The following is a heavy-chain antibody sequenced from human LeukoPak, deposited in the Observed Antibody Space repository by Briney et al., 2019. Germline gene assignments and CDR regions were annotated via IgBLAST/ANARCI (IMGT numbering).Heavy chain of an antibody. V-gene: IGHV3-23*01. J-gene: IGHJ2*01. CDR2: ISGSGGST. Sequence: GGSLRLSCAASAFTFSSYAMSCVRQAPGEGVEWVSSISGSGGSTYYADSVKGRFTISRDNSKNTLYLQMNSLRAEDTALYYCAKGRGNSLNWYFDLWGRGTLVTVSS. CDR3: AKGRGNSLNWYFDL. D-gene: IGHD1-7*01. CDR1: AFTFSSYA.